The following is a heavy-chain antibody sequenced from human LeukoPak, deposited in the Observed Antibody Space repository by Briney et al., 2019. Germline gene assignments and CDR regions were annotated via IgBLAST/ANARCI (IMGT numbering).Heavy chain of an antibody. Sequence: GGSLRLSCAASGFTFSSYAMHWVRQAPGKGLGWVAVISYDGSNKYYADSVKGRFTISRDNSKNTLYLQMNSLRAEDTAVYYCARGQVYSSSWYPLDYYFDYWGQGTLVTVSS. V-gene: IGHV3-30-3*01. CDR3: ARGQVYSSSWYPLDYYFDY. CDR1: GFTFSSYA. D-gene: IGHD6-13*01. CDR2: ISYDGSNK. J-gene: IGHJ4*02.